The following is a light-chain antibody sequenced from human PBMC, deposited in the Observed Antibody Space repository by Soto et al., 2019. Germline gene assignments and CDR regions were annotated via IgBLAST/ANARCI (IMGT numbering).Light chain of an antibody. CDR2: DAS. Sequence: DIQMTQSPSSLSASVGDRVTITCQASQDISNYLNWYQQKPGKAPKLLIYDASNLETGVPSRFSGGGSGTDFTFTISSLQPEDIATYYCQQYDNLLITFGQGTRLEIK. J-gene: IGKJ5*01. CDR3: QQYDNLLIT. CDR1: QDISNY. V-gene: IGKV1-33*01.